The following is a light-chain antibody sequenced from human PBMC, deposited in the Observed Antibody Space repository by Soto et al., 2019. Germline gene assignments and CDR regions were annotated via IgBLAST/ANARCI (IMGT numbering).Light chain of an antibody. V-gene: IGLV1-40*01. CDR1: SSNLEAGYD. Sequence: QSVLTQPPSVSGAPGQRVTISCTGTSSNLEAGYDVQWYQQLPGTAPKLLIYGNSNRPSGVPDRFSGSKSGASASLAITGLQAEDEADYYCQSFDSSLSVLFGGGTQLTVL. CDR2: GNS. J-gene: IGLJ7*01. CDR3: QSFDSSLSVL.